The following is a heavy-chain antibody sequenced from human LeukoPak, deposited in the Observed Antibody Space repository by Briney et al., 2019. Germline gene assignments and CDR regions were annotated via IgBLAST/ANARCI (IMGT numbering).Heavy chain of an antibody. Sequence: PGGSLRLSCVGSGFISSNHWMSWVRQAPGEGLERVASIKEDGSEKYYVDSVRGRFTISRDNARNSVYLQMNSLRGEDTAVYYCTKDERVFHHYYYMDVWGKGTTVTVSS. CDR3: TKDERVFHHYYYMDV. CDR2: IKEDGSEK. J-gene: IGHJ6*03. D-gene: IGHD2-21*01. V-gene: IGHV3-7*04. CDR1: GFISSNHW.